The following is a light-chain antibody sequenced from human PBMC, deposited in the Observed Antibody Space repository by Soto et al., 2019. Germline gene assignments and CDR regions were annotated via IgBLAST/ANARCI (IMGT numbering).Light chain of an antibody. J-gene: IGKJ1*01. CDR1: QSVSSNH. V-gene: IGKV3-20*01. Sequence: IVLTQSPGTLSLSPGERATLSCRASQSVSSNHLAWYQQKTGQTPRLLIYIASNRAPGIPDRFSGSGSGTHFTLTISRVEPEDFAVYYCQQYDSSPWTFGQGTKVEIK. CDR2: IAS. CDR3: QQYDSSPWT.